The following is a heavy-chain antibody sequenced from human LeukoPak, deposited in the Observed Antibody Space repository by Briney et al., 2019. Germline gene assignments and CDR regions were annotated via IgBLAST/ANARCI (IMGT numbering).Heavy chain of an antibody. D-gene: IGHD2-15*01. CDR1: GGSISSGDYY. CDR2: INHSGST. J-gene: IGHJ6*03. V-gene: IGHV4-39*07. Sequence: SETLSLTCTVSGGSISSGDYYWSWIRQPPGKGLEWIGEINHSGSTNYNPSLKSRVTISVDTSKNQFSLKLSSVTAADTAVYYCARARRRCSGGGCSGSAGYYYYMDVWGKGTTVTVSS. CDR3: ARARRRCSGGGCSGSAGYYYYMDV.